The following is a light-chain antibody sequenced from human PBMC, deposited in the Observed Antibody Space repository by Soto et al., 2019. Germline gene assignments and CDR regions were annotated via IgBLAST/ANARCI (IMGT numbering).Light chain of an antibody. Sequence: LTQPPSASGTPGQRVTISCSGSSSNIAWYQQLPGAAPKLLIYFNDQRPSGAPDRFSGSKSGTSASLAINGLRSEDEADYYCAAWDDSLSGWVFGGGTKLTVL. CDR1: SSNIA. V-gene: IGLV1-47*02. J-gene: IGLJ3*02. CDR2: FND. CDR3: AAWDDSLSGWV.